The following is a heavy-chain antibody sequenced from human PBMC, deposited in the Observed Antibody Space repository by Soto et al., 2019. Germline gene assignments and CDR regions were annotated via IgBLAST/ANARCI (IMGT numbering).Heavy chain of an antibody. V-gene: IGHV4-59*01. D-gene: IGHD6-13*01. J-gene: IGHJ4*02. CDR3: SRYRREAVAGYTLDN. Sequence: SETLSLTCTVSGGSISSNYWTWIRQPPGKGLEWIGYVYNSGSTNYNHSLKSRVTISEDTSKSQFYLKVNSMTAADTAVYYCSRYRREAVAGYTLDNWGQGILVTVSS. CDR1: GGSISSNY. CDR2: VYNSGST.